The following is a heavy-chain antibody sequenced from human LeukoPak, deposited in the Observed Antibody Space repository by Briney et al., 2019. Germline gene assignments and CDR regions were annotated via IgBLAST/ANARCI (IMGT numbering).Heavy chain of an antibody. Sequence: GGSLRLSCAASGFTFSSYSMNWIRQAPGKGLEWVSSISSSSSCIYYADSVKGRFTISRDNAKNSLYLQMNSLRAEDTAVYYCARGGGSSTSKNWFDPWGQGTLVTVSS. CDR2: ISSSSSCI. CDR3: ARGGGSSTSKNWFDP. V-gene: IGHV3-21*01. CDR1: GFTFSSYS. J-gene: IGHJ5*02. D-gene: IGHD3-16*01.